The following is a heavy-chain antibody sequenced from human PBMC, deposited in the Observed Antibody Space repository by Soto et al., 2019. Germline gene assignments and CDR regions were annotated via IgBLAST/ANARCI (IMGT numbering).Heavy chain of an antibody. D-gene: IGHD6-13*01. V-gene: IGHV3-30*18. Sequence: GGSLRLSCAASGFTFSSYGMHWVRQAPGKGLEWVAVISYDGSNKYYADSVKGRFTISRDNSKNTLYLQMNSLRAEDTAVYYCAKGAYSSSWYAPDAINYYYYGMDVWGQGTTVTVSS. CDR2: ISYDGSNK. CDR1: GFTFSSYG. J-gene: IGHJ6*02. CDR3: AKGAYSSSWYAPDAINYYYYGMDV.